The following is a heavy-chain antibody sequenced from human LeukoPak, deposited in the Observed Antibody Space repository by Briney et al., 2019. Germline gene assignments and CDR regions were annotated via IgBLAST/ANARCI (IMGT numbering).Heavy chain of an antibody. D-gene: IGHD1-26*01. V-gene: IGHV3-23*01. CDR2: IIGSGGCS. CDR1: GFTFSSNA. J-gene: IGHJ4*02. Sequence: GTLSLSSAASGFTFSSNAMSRLRHAPGKGLKWGSAIIGSGGCSYYADSGKGRFTISRDNSKNTLSLQMDSLRAEDTAVYYCVKLRGIYLDFDSWGRGTLVSVSS. CDR3: VKLRGIYLDFDS.